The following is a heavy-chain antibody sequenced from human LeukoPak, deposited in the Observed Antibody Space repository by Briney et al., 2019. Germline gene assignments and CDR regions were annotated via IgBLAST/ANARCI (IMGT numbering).Heavy chain of an antibody. CDR3: ARSGYGDFMPDDY. CDR1: GFTFSDYY. D-gene: IGHD4-17*01. CDR2: ISSSGSTI. J-gene: IGHJ4*02. Sequence: GGSLRLSCAASGFTFSDYYMSWIRQASGKGLEWVSYISSSGSTIYYADSVKGRFTISRDNAKNSLYLQMNSLGAEDTAVYYCARSGYGDFMPDDYWGQGTLVTVSS. V-gene: IGHV3-11*01.